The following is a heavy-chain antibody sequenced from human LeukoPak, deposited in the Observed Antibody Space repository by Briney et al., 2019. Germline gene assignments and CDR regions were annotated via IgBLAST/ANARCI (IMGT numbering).Heavy chain of an antibody. V-gene: IGHV3-21*01. CDR2: ISSSSSYI. CDR3: ARDSFIAAADFDY. CDR1: GFTFSSYS. J-gene: IGHJ4*02. Sequence: GGSLRLSCAASGFTFSSYSMNWVRQAPGKGLEWVSSISSSSSYIYYADSVKGRFTISRDNAKNSLYLQMNSLRAEDTAVYYCARDSFIAAADFDYWGQGTLVTVSS. D-gene: IGHD6-13*01.